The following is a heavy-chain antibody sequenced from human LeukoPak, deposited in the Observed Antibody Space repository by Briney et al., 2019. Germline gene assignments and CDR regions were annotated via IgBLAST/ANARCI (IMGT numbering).Heavy chain of an antibody. D-gene: IGHD6-25*01. CDR3: AKDQKAAFDY. CDR1: GFTFSSYG. CDR2: ISSSGSTI. J-gene: IGHJ4*02. Sequence: PGGSLRLSCAASGFTFSSYGMSWVRQAPGKGLEWVSYISSSGSTIYYADSVKGRFTISRDNSKNTLYLQMNSPRAEDTAVYYCAKDQKAAFDYWGQGTLVTVSS. V-gene: IGHV3-48*01.